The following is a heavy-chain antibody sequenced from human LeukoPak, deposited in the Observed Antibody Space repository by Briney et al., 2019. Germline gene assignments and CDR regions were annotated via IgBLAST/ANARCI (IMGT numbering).Heavy chain of an antibody. V-gene: IGHV3-23*01. CDR2: TGGSGGST. CDR1: GFTFSNYA. CDR3: ARDVRGVYGSEHYGWFDP. Sequence: GGSLRLSCAASGFTFSNYAMSWVRQAPGKGLEWVSSTGGSGGSTYYADSGKGRITISRDNSRNTLYLQMNSPRVEDTAVYYCARDVRGVYGSEHYGWFDPWGQGTLLTVSS. J-gene: IGHJ5*02. D-gene: IGHD3-10*01.